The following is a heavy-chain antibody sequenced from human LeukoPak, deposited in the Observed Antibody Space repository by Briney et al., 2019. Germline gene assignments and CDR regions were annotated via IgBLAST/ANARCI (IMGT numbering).Heavy chain of an antibody. Sequence: EASVKVSCKASGYTFTGYYMHWVRQAPGQGLEWMGRINPNSGGTNYAQKFQGRVTMTRDTSISTAYMELSRLRSDDTAVYYCARENYYDSNESLDYWGQGTLVTVSS. CDR1: GYTFTGYY. CDR3: ARENYYDSNESLDY. J-gene: IGHJ4*02. CDR2: INPNSGGT. D-gene: IGHD3-22*01. V-gene: IGHV1-2*06.